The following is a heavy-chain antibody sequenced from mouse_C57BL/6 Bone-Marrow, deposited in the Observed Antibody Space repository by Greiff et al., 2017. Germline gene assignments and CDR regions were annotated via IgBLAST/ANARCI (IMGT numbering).Heavy chain of an antibody. CDR3: TPFYDYADY. CDR1: GFNIKDDY. CDR2: IDPENGDT. D-gene: IGHD2-4*01. J-gene: IGHJ2*01. V-gene: IGHV14-4*01. Sequence: EVQLQQSGAELVRPGASVKLSCTASGFNIKDDYMHWVKQRPEQGLEWIGWIDPENGDTEYASKFQGKATITADTSSNTAYLQLSSLTSEDTAVYYCTPFYDYADYWGQGTTLTVSS.